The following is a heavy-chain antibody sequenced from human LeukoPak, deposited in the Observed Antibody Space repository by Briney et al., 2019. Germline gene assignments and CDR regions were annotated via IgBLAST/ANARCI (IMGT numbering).Heavy chain of an antibody. CDR1: GYTFTGYY. D-gene: IGHD2-2*02. CDR3: AREGQYCGSTTCYTGFDF. V-gene: IGHV1-2*02. Sequence: GASVKVSCKASGYTFTGYYMHWVRQAPGQGLEWMGWINPNSGGTNYAQKFQGRVPMTSDTSISTAYMELSSLRSDDTAVYYCAREGQYCGSTTCYTGFDFWGQGTLVTVSS. J-gene: IGHJ4*02. CDR2: INPNSGGT.